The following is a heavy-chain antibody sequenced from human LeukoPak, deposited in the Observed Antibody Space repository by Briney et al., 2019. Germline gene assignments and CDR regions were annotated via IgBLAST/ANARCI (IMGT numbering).Heavy chain of an antibody. D-gene: IGHD3-10*01. Sequence: GGSLRLSCVDSGFTLTNAWMSWVRQAPGKGLEWIGRIKSKTDGETTNYAEPVRGRFTISRDDSKSAVYLQMNSLKIEDTAVYYCTTDLGTYYHGSQRLIPIDYWGQGTLVTVSS. J-gene: IGHJ4*02. CDR1: GFTLTNAW. CDR2: IKSKTDGETT. V-gene: IGHV3-15*01. CDR3: TTDLGTYYHGSQRLIPIDY.